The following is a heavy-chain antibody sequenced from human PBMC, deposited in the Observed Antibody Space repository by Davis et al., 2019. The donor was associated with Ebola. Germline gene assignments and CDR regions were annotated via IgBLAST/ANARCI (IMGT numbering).Heavy chain of an antibody. Sequence: PETLSLTCAVYGGSFSGYYWSCIRQLPGKGLEWIGEINHSGSTNYNPTLKSRVTISVDTSKNQLSLKLNAVTATDTAVYYCARGARGGYSRIYYYYGMDVWGQGTTVTVSS. J-gene: IGHJ6*02. CDR3: ARGARGGYSRIYYYYGMDV. V-gene: IGHV4-34*01. D-gene: IGHD5-18*01. CDR1: GGSFSGYY. CDR2: INHSGST.